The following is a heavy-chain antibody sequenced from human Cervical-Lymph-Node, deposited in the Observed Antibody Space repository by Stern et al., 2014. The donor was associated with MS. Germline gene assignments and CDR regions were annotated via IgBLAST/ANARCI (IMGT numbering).Heavy chain of an antibody. CDR1: GFTFSSYG. D-gene: IGHD1-26*01. Sequence: VQLEESGGGVVQPGRSLRLSCAASGFTFSSYGMHWVRQAPGKGLEWVAVIWYDGSNKYYADSVKGRFTISRDNSKNTLYLQMNSLRAEDTAVYYCARDIAVGAPSLDYWGQGTLVTVSS. CDR2: IWYDGSNK. J-gene: IGHJ4*02. V-gene: IGHV3-33*01. CDR3: ARDIAVGAPSLDY.